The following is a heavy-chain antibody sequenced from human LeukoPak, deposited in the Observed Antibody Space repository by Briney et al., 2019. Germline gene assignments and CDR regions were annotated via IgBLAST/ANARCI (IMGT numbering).Heavy chain of an antibody. CDR2: IYSGGST. D-gene: IGHD7-27*01. Sequence: PGGSLRLSCSASGFTVSSNYMSWVRQAPGKGLEWVSVIYSGGSTYYADSMKGRFTISSDKSKNTVYLQMNRLRPEETAVYYCARVLGMDPPYYYYYYMDVWGRGPTVTVSS. V-gene: IGHV3-66*02. CDR1: GFTVSSNY. CDR3: ARVLGMDPPYYYYYYMDV. J-gene: IGHJ6*03.